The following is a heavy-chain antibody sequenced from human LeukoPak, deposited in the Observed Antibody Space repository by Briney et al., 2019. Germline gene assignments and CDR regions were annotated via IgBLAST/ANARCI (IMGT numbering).Heavy chain of an antibody. D-gene: IGHD1-7*01. V-gene: IGHV4-39*07. J-gene: IGHJ6*03. Sequence: SETLSLTCTVSGDPISSYSNYKWSWIRQPPGKGLEWIGEINDSERIIYNPSLKSRVTISVDMSKNQFSLRLNSVTAADTAIYYCVRRWNYGIYYHIDVWGKGTTVTVSS. CDR1: GDPISSYSNYK. CDR3: VRRWNYGIYYHIDV. CDR2: INDSERI.